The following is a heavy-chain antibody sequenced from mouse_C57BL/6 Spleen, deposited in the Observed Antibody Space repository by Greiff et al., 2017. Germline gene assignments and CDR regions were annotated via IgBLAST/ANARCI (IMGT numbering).Heavy chain of an antibody. V-gene: IGHV1-59*01. D-gene: IGHD2-4*01. CDR2: IDPSDSYT. Sequence: QVQLQQPGAELVRPGTSVKLSCKASGYTFTSYWMHWVKQRPGQGLEWIGVIDPSDSYTNYNQKFKGKATLTVDTSSSTAYMQLSSLTSEDSAVYYCARDYRYYFDYWGQGTTRTVSS. CDR1: GYTFTSYW. CDR3: ARDYRYYFDY. J-gene: IGHJ2*01.